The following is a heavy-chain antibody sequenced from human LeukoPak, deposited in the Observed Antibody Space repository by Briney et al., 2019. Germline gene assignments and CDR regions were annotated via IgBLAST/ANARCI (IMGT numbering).Heavy chain of an antibody. V-gene: IGHV3-23*01. CDR1: GFTFSSYA. Sequence: PGGSLRLSCAASGFTFSSYAMSWVRQAPGKGLEWVSAISGSGGSTYYADSVKGRFTISRDNSKNTLYLQMNSLRAEDTAVYYCAIPRRDYYDSSGYYYYWGQGTLVTVSS. J-gene: IGHJ4*02. D-gene: IGHD3-22*01. CDR2: ISGSGGST. CDR3: AIPRRDYYDSSGYYYY.